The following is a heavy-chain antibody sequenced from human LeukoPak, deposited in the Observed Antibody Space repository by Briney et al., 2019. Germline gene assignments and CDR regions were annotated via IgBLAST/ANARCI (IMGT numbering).Heavy chain of an antibody. J-gene: IGHJ3*02. V-gene: IGHV1-69*13. Sequence: SVKVSCKASGYTFSGYYMHWVRQAPGQGLEWMGGIIPIFGTANYAQKFQGRVTITADESTSTAYMELSSLRSEDTAVYYCARDPKVVPGAFDIWGQGTMVTVSS. CDR2: IIPIFGTA. CDR3: ARDPKVVPGAFDI. D-gene: IGHD2-15*01. CDR1: GYTFSGYY.